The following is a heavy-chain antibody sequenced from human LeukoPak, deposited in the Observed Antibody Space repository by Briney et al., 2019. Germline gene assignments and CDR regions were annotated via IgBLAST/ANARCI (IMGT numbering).Heavy chain of an antibody. J-gene: IGHJ4*02. D-gene: IGHD3-10*01. Sequence: GGSLRLSCAASGFTFSNCAMHWVRQAPGKGLEWVALISYDGSNKYYADSVRGRFTLSRDNSKNTLYLQVNSLRAEDTAVYYCARDLSLPASGSYSHLFDYWGQGTLVTVSS. CDR2: ISYDGSNK. V-gene: IGHV3-30-3*01. CDR1: GFTFSNCA. CDR3: ARDLSLPASGSYSHLFDY.